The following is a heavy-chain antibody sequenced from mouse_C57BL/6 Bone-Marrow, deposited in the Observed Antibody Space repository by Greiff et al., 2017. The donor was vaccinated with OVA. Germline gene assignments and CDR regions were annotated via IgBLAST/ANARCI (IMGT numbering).Heavy chain of an antibody. Sequence: EVQRVESEGGLVQPGSSMKLTCTASGFTFRDYYMAWVRQVPEKGLEWVANINYDGSSTYYLDSLKSRFIISRDNAKNILYLQMSSLKSEDTATYYCARGGWDWYFDVWGTGTTVTVSS. D-gene: IGHD3-3*01. J-gene: IGHJ1*03. CDR1: GFTFRDYY. V-gene: IGHV5-16*01. CDR2: INYDGSST. CDR3: ARGGWDWYFDV.